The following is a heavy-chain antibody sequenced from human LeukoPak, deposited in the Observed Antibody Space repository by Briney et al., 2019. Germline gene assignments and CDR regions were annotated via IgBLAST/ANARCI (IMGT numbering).Heavy chain of an antibody. V-gene: IGHV4-34*01. D-gene: IGHD5-18*01. J-gene: IGHJ6*02. CDR3: ARGRIQLWSRDYYHGMDV. CDR1: GGSFSGYY. CDR2: INHSGST. Sequence: SETLSLTCAVYGGSFSGYYWSWIRQPPGKGPEWIGEINHSGSTNYNPSLKSRVTISVDTSKNQFSLKLSSVTAADTAVYYCARGRIQLWSRDYYHGMDVWGQGTTVTVSS.